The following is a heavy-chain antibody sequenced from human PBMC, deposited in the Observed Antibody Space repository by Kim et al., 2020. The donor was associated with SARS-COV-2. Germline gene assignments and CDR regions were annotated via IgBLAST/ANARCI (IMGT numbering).Heavy chain of an antibody. CDR3: ARGCIMQVADILFDP. CDR1: GYTFTDYH. D-gene: IGHD1-20*01. J-gene: IGHJ5*02. CDR2: INPDSGGT. Sequence: ASVKVSCKASGYTFTDYHIHWVRQPPGQGLEWMGRINPDSGGTKYADNFQGRVTMPRDTSLSTAYVEVSSLTSDDPAVYYCARGCIMQVADILFDPWGQ. V-gene: IGHV1-2*06.